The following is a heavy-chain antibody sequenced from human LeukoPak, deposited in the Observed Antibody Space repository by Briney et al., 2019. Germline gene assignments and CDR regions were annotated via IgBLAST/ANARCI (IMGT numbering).Heavy chain of an antibody. CDR2: ISPGDSDT. V-gene: IGHV5-51*01. CDR3: ARGRGATVITNFDY. CDR1: GYTFTGYW. Sequence: GESLKISCKSSGYTFTGYWIGWVRQMPGKGLEWMGIISPGDSDTRYSPSFQGQVTMSADKSINTAHLQWGSLKASDTAMYYCARGRGATVITNFDYWGQGTLVTVSS. D-gene: IGHD4-23*01. J-gene: IGHJ4*02.